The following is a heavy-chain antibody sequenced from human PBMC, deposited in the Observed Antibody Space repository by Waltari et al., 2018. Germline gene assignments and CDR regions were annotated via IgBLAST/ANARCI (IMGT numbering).Heavy chain of an antibody. V-gene: IGHV4-34*01. CDR2: INHSGRT. CDR1: GGSFNGYY. D-gene: IGHD4-17*01. CDR3: ARGADYAYFQH. J-gene: IGHJ1*01. Sequence: QVQLPQCGAGLLKPSEALSLTGAVYGGSFNGYYCLWIRQTPGKGLEWIGEINHSGRTNYNPSLKSRVTISVDTSKNQFSLKLSSVTAADTAVYYCARGADYAYFQHWGQGTLVTVSS.